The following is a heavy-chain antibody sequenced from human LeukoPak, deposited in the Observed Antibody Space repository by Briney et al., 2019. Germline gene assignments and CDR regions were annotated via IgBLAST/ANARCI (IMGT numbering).Heavy chain of an antibody. CDR2: FRHDEANS. CDR1: GFNLYIYA. V-gene: IGHV3-30*02. D-gene: IGHD6-6*01. J-gene: IGHJ4*02. CDR3: AKEYTPSSPLGELDS. Sequence: SGGSLRLSCAVSGFNLYIYAMHGVRQAPGKGLEWGAVFRHDEANSFYADSVQGRFTISRHTSKKLLYLQMNSLRVEDTAVYYCAKEYTPSSPLGELDSWGQGTLVTVSS.